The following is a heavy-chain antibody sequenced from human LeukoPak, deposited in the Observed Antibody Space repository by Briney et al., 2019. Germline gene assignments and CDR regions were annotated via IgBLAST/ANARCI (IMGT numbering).Heavy chain of an antibody. CDR1: GFTFSNYG. CDR2: ISGSGGST. J-gene: IGHJ4*02. V-gene: IGHV3-23*01. D-gene: IGHD3-22*01. CDR3: AKDPYDSSGFYYDY. Sequence: GSLRLSCAASGFTFSNYGMSWVRQAPGKGLEWVSGISGSGGSTYYADSVKGRFTISRDNSKNMLYLQMNSLGADDTAVYSCAKDPYDSSGFYYDYWGQGTLVTVSS.